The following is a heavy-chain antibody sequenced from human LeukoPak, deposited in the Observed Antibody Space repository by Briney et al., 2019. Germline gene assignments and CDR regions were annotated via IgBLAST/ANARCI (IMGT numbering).Heavy chain of an antibody. CDR3: ARDPYDSSGYRTYYFDY. V-gene: IGHV3-7*03. CDR1: GFTFSNYW. CDR2: IKQDGSEK. J-gene: IGHJ4*02. Sequence: GGSLRLSCAASGFTFSNYWMSWVRQAPGKGLEWVANIKQDGSEKYYVDSVKGRFTISRDNAKNSLYLQMNSLRAEDTALYYCARDPYDSSGYRTYYFDYWGQGTLVTVSS. D-gene: IGHD3-22*01.